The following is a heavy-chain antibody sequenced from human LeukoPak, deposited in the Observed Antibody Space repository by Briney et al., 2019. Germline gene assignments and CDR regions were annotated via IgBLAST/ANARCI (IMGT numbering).Heavy chain of an antibody. CDR3: AREGRGATPQGFDY. V-gene: IGHV3-48*03. CDR1: GFTFSSFE. CDR2: IGSSGSTI. D-gene: IGHD1-26*01. J-gene: IGHJ4*02. Sequence: PGGSLRLSCAASGFTFSSFEMNWVRQAPGKGLEWVSYIGSSGSTIYYADSVKGRFTISRDNAENSLYLQMNSLRAEETAVYYCAREGRGATPQGFDYWGQGALVTVSS.